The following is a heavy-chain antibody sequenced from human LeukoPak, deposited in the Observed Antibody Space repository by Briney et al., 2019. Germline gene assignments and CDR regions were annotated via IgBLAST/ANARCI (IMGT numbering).Heavy chain of an antibody. D-gene: IGHD4-17*01. CDR2: INPNSGGT. Sequence: GASVKVSCKASGYPFIGYYIHWIRQAPGQGLEWMGWINPNSGGTHSAQKFQGRVTMTRDTSISTAYMELSRLRFDDTAVYYCASGDYGDPPLNYWGQGTLVTVSS. CDR1: GYPFIGYY. CDR3: ASGDYGDPPLNY. V-gene: IGHV1-2*02. J-gene: IGHJ4*02.